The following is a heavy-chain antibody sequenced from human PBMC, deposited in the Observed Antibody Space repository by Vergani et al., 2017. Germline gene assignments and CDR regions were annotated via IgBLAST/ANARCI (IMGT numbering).Heavy chain of an antibody. CDR3: ARDRPVVVAATPVVY. CDR1: GYTFTSYA. CDR2: INAGNGNT. V-gene: IGHV1-3*01. D-gene: IGHD2-15*01. J-gene: IGHJ4*02. Sequence: QVQLVQSGAEVKKPGASVKVSCKASGYTFTSYAMHWVRQAPGQRLERMGWINAGNGNTKYSQKFQGRVTITRDTSASTAYMELSSLRSEDTAVYYCARDRPVVVAATPVVYWGQGTLVTVSS.